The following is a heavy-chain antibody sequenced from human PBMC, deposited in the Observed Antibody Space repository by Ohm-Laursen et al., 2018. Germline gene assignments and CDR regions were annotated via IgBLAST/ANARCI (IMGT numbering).Heavy chain of an antibody. Sequence: SLRLSCAASGFTFDDYAMHWVRQAPGKGLEWVSGISWNSGNIGYVDSVKGRFTISRDNAKNSLYLQMNSLRAEDTALYYCAKGGSPYYYGSGSYFSWGQGTPVTVSS. D-gene: IGHD3-10*01. J-gene: IGHJ5*02. CDR3: AKGGSPYYYGSGSYFS. V-gene: IGHV3-9*01. CDR2: ISWNSGNI. CDR1: GFTFDDYA.